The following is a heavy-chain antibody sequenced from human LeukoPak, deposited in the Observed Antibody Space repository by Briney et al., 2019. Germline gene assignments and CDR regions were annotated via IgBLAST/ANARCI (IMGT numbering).Heavy chain of an antibody. Sequence: GGSLRLSCAASGFTFSNYAMSWVRQAPGKGLEWISGITGGRSTYYADSVKGRFTISRDNAKNSLYLQMNSLRAEDTAVYYCARDGSGSYRYYYGMDVWGQGTTVTVSS. CDR1: GFTFSNYA. V-gene: IGHV3-23*01. CDR2: ITGGRST. CDR3: ARDGSGSYRYYYGMDV. D-gene: IGHD3-10*01. J-gene: IGHJ6*02.